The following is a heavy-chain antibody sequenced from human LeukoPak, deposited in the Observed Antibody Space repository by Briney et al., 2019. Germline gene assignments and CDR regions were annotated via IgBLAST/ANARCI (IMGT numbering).Heavy chain of an antibody. CDR3: ARVTTVTRSPWSWGPKKIGQEVNWFDP. V-gene: IGHV1-18*01. Sequence: ASVKVSCKASGYTFSDYSITWVRQAPGQGLEWMGWISPYNADTNYAQNFQGTVTMTTDRSTRTAYMELRNLRSADTAVYYCARVTTVTRSPWSWGPKKIGQEVNWFDPWGQGTLITVS. J-gene: IGHJ5*02. CDR2: ISPYNADT. D-gene: IGHD4-17*01. CDR1: GYTFSDYS.